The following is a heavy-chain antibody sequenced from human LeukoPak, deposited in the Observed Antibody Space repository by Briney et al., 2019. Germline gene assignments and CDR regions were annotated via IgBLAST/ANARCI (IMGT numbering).Heavy chain of an antibody. J-gene: IGHJ4*02. V-gene: IGHV4-38-2*02. Sequence: SETLSLTCTVSGYSISSGYYWGWIRQPPGKGLEWIGSIYHSGSTYYNPSLKSRVTISVDTSKNQFSLKLSSVTAADTAVYYCVRGPYYYGSGSYFFDYWGQGTLVTVSS. CDR1: GYSISSGYY. D-gene: IGHD3-10*01. CDR2: IYHSGST. CDR3: VRGPYYYGSGSYFFDY.